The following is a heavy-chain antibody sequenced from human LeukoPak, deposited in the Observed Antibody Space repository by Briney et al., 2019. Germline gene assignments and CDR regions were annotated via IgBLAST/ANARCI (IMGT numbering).Heavy chain of an antibody. Sequence: ASVKVSCKASGGTFSSYAISWVRQAPGQGLEWMGGIIPIFGTANYAQKFQGRVTITADESTSTAYMELSSLRSEDTAVYYCAIIRLLRDQNFDYWGQGTLVTVSS. CDR1: GGTFSSYA. D-gene: IGHD2-15*01. V-gene: IGHV1-69*13. CDR2: IIPIFGTA. CDR3: AIIRLLRDQNFDY. J-gene: IGHJ4*02.